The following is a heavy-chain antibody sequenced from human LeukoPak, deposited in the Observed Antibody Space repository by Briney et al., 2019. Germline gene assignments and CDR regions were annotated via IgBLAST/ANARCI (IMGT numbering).Heavy chain of an antibody. CDR1: GFTFDDYA. CDR3: VKSGYNRFDY. V-gene: IGHV3-9*01. D-gene: IGHD5-24*01. CDR2: ISWNSGSI. Sequence: GRSLRLSCAASGFTFDDYAMHWVRQAPGKGLEWVSGISWNSGSIGYADSVKGRFTISRDTSKNTLYLQMNSLRAADTAVYYCVKSGYNRFDYWGQGALVTVSS. J-gene: IGHJ4*02.